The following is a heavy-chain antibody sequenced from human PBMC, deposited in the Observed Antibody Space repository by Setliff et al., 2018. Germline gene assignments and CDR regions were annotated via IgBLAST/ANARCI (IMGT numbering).Heavy chain of an antibody. CDR2: INPDTGYS. D-gene: IGHD3-10*01. CDR3: ARRPRAVYGSGRRNWFLDY. Sequence: ASVKVSCKASGYTFTGPYMHWVRQAPGQGLEWMGWINPDTGYSKYAQKFQGRVTLTRDTSLTTAYMELRSLTSDDTAVYYCARRPRAVYGSGRRNWFLDYWGQGTLVTVSS. CDR1: GYTFTGPY. J-gene: IGHJ4*02. V-gene: IGHV1-2*02.